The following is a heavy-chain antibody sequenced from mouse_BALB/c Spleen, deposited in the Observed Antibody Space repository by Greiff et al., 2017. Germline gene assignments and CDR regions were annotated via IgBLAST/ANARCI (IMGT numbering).Heavy chain of an antibody. CDR2: ISSGGST. D-gene: IGHD1-1*01. J-gene: IGHJ2*01. CDR1: GFTFSSYA. V-gene: IGHV5-6-5*01. Sequence: EVQGVESGGGLVKPGGSLKLSCAASGFTFSSYAMSWVRQTPEKRLEWVASISSGGSTYYPDSVKGRFTISRDNARNILYLQMSSLRSEDTAMYYCARTGVYYYSSSPYYFDYWGQGTTLTVSS. CDR3: ARTGVYYYSSSPYYFDY.